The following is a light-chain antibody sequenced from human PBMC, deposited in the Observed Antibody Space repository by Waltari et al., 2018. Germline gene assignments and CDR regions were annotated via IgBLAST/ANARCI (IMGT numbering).Light chain of an antibody. CDR1: QSLLHRTGYNY. CDR2: LGS. CDR3: MQVLQTPYT. Sequence: EIVMTQSPLSLAVTPGEPASISCRSTQSLLHRTGYNYVDWYLQKPGQSPKLLVYLGSNRAPGVPDRFSGSGSGTDFTLHITRLEAEDVGVFYCMQVLQTPYTFGQGTKLEIK. V-gene: IGKV2-28*01. J-gene: IGKJ2*01.